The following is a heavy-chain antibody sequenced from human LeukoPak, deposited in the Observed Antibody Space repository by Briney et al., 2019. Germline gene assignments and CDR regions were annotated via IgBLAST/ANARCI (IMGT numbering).Heavy chain of an antibody. J-gene: IGHJ5*02. CDR3: ARHRSDTGGKKGVNWFDP. Sequence: SETLSLTCSVSGGSIKNYYWSWIRQPPGKGLEWLGNIYFGGTTDYNSSLKSRLTISVDTFKNQLSLNLQSVTAADTAMYYCARHRSDTGGKKGVNWFDPWGQGTLVTVSS. CDR2: IYFGGTT. D-gene: IGHD4-23*01. CDR1: GGSIKNYY. V-gene: IGHV4-59*01.